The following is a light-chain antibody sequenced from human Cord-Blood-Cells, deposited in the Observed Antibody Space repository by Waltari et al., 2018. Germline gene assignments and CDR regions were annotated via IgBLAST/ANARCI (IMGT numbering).Light chain of an antibody. CDR3: QSYDSSLSGSV. CDR2: GNS. J-gene: IGLJ3*02. V-gene: IGLV1-40*01. CDR1: SSNIGAGYD. Sequence: QSVLTQPPSVSGAPGQRVTISCTGSSSNIGAGYDVHWYQQLPGTAPKLIINGNSHRPPGVPDRFSGSKSGTSASLAITGLQAEDEADYYCQSYDSSLSGSVFGGGTKLTVL.